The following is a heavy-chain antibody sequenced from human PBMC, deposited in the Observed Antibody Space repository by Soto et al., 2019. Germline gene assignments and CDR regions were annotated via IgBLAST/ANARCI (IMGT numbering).Heavy chain of an antibody. V-gene: IGHV1-69*13. D-gene: IGHD2-2*02. Sequence: SVKVSCKASGGTFSSYAISWVRQAPGQGLGWMGGIIPIFGTANYAQKFQGRVTITADESTSTAYMELSSLRSEDTAVYYCARDKPVYCSSTSCYTSVMDVWGQGTTVTVSS. J-gene: IGHJ6*02. CDR1: GGTFSSYA. CDR3: ARDKPVYCSSTSCYTSVMDV. CDR2: IIPIFGTA.